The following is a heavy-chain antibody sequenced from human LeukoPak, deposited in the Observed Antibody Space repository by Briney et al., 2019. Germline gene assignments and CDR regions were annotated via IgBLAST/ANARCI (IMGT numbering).Heavy chain of an antibody. J-gene: IGHJ5*02. Sequence: PGGSLRLSCAASGFTFTDYYMSWIRQAPGKGLEWLSYISSSSSTIYYVDSVKGRFTISRDNAKNSLYLQMNSLRAEDTAVYYCAKAISSIVVTGSRWFDPWGQGTLVTVSS. CDR1: GFTFTDYY. D-gene: IGHD3-22*01. CDR3: AKAISSIVVTGSRWFDP. V-gene: IGHV3-11*01. CDR2: ISSSSSTI.